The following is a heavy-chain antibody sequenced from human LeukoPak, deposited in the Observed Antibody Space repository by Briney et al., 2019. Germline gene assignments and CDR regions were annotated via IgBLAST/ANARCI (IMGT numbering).Heavy chain of an antibody. V-gene: IGHV3-23*01. CDR2: ISGSGGST. CDR3: AKAGIAVAENYYYYYYMDV. Sequence: GGSLRLSCAASGFTFGSYAMSWVRQAPGKGLEWVSAISGSGGSTYYADSVKGRFTISRDNSKNTLYLQMNSLRAEDTAVYYCAKAGIAVAENYYYYYYMDVWGKGTTVTVSS. D-gene: IGHD6-19*01. CDR1: GFTFGSYA. J-gene: IGHJ6*03.